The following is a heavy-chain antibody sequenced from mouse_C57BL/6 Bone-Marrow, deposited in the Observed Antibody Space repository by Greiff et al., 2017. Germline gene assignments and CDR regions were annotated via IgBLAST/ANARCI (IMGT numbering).Heavy chain of an antibody. V-gene: IGHV14-4*01. Sequence: VQLQQSGAELVRPGASVKLSCTASGFNIKDDYMHWVKQRPEQGLEWIGWIDPENGDTEYASKFQGKATITADTSSNTAYLQLSSLTSEDTAVYYCTTPIYYDYDDPRRMDYWGQGTSVTVSS. J-gene: IGHJ4*01. D-gene: IGHD2-4*01. CDR1: GFNIKDDY. CDR2: IDPENGDT. CDR3: TTPIYYDYDDPRRMDY.